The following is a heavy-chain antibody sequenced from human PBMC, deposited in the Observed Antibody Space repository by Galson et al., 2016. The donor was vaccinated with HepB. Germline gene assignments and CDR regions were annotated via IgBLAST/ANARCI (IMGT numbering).Heavy chain of an antibody. D-gene: IGHD4-23*01. CDR3: AARTTDYGGVGRLHF. CDR2: ISGAGTA. V-gene: IGHV3-23*01. CDR1: GFPFSSYA. J-gene: IGHJ4*02. Sequence: LRLSCAASGFPFSSYAMSWVRQAPGKGLAWVSTISGAGTASYAYSVKGRFTISRDNSGNTVYLQMNTLSPEDTAVYYCAARTTDYGGVGRLHFWGQGTLVTVSS.